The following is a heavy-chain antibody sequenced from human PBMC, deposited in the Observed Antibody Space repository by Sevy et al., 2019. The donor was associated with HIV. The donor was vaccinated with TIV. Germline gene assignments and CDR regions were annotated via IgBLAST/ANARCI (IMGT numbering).Heavy chain of an antibody. Sequence: GGSLRLSCAASGFTFSMYGMHWVRQAPGKGLEWVAVISYDGSKKYYGDSVKGRFTISRDNFKNTLYLQMNSLRPEDTAVYYCAKGGYQVVEYFQHWGQGTLVTVSS. CDR2: ISYDGSKK. V-gene: IGHV3-30*18. CDR3: AKGGYQVVEYFQH. CDR1: GFTFSMYG. J-gene: IGHJ1*01. D-gene: IGHD2-2*01.